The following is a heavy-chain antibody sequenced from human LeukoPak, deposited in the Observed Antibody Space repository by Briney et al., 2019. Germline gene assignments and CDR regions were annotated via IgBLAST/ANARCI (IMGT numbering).Heavy chain of an antibody. CDR1: GFSFSRYD. J-gene: IGHJ4*02. CDR3: AKDRQTITIFGVVNTPRANFDY. Sequence: GGSLRLSCAASGFSFSRYDIHWVRQAPGKGLEWVAFIRYNGSNKNYADSVKGRFTISRDNFMSTVYLQMNSLRAEDTAVYYCAKDRQTITIFGVVNTPRANFDYWGQGTLVTVSS. CDR2: IRYNGSNK. D-gene: IGHD3-3*01. V-gene: IGHV3-30*02.